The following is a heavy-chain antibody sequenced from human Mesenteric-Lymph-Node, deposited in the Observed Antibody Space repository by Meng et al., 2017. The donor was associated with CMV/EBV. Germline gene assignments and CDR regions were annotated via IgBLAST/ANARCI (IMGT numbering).Heavy chain of an antibody. D-gene: IGHD6-13*01. CDR3: ASSLGAKYSSGWYYFDY. V-gene: IGHV3-11*01. CDR1: FTFSDYY. Sequence: FTFSDYYMSWIRQAPGKGLEWVPYISSSGTTIYYADSVKGRFTISRDNAKNSLYLQMNSLRAEDTAVYYCASSLGAKYSSGWYYFDYWGQGTLVTVSS. CDR2: ISSSGTTI. J-gene: IGHJ4*02.